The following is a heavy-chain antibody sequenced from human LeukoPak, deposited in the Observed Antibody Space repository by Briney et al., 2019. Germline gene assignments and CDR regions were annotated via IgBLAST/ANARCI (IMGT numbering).Heavy chain of an antibody. CDR2: INPNSGGT. J-gene: IGHJ5*02. CDR1: GYTFTGYY. V-gene: IGHV1-2*02. CDR3: AKPRYDFWSGYTLDP. Sequence: ASVKVSCKASGYTFTGYYMHWVRQAPGQELEWMGWINPNSGGTNYAQKFQGRVTMTRDTSISTAYMELSRLRSDDTAVYYCAKPRYDFWSGYTLDPWGQGTLVTVSS. D-gene: IGHD3-3*01.